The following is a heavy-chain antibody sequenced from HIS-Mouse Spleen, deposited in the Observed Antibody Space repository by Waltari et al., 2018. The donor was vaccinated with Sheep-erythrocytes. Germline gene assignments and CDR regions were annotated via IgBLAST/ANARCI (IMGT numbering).Heavy chain of an antibody. Sequence: QLQLVESGGGVVQPGRSLRLSCAASGFTFSRYGMHWVRQAPGKGLEWVAVISYDGSNKYYADSVKGRFTISRDNSKNTLYLQMNSLRAEDTAVYYCAKVRTVNYWYFDLWGRGTLVTVSS. J-gene: IGHJ2*01. CDR1: GFTFSRYG. CDR2: ISYDGSNK. CDR3: AKVRTVNYWYFDL. D-gene: IGHD1-1*01. V-gene: IGHV3-30*18.